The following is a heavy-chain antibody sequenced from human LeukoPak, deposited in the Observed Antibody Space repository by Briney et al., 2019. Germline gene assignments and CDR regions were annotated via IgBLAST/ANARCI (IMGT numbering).Heavy chain of an antibody. CDR3: ARKVYAASLDY. V-gene: IGHV4-34*01. CDR1: GXSFSGYY. J-gene: IGHJ4*02. D-gene: IGHD2-8*01. Sequence: SGTLSLTCAVYGXSFSGYYWSWIRQPPGKGLEWIGEINHSGSTNYNPSLKSRVTISVDTSKNQFSLKLSSVNAADTAVYYCARKVYAASLDYWGQGTLVTVSS. CDR2: INHSGST.